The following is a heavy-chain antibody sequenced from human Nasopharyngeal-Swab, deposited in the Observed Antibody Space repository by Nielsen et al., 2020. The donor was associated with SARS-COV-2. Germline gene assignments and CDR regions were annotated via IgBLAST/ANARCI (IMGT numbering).Heavy chain of an antibody. CDR2: ISFDGRRT. CDR3: ARDGLDYDFWSAYFMDV. Sequence: WIRQPPGKGLEWVVVISFDGRRTYYADSVKGRFTISRDNPQNTLYLQMNSLRAEDTAVYYCARDGLDYDFWSAYFMDVWGQGTTVTVSS. J-gene: IGHJ6*02. V-gene: IGHV3-30*04. D-gene: IGHD3-3*01.